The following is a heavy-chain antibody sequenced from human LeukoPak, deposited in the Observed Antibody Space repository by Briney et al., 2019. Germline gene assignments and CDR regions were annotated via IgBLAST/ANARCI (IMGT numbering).Heavy chain of an antibody. CDR2: INPSGGST. CDR3: ARDAGARSSVGLRKYYFDY. Sequence: ASVKVSCKASGHTFTSYYMHWVRQAPGQGLEWMGIINPSGGSTSYAQKFQGRVTMTRDTSTSTVYMELSSLRSEDTAVYYCARDAGARSSVGLRKYYFDYWGQGTLVTVSS. V-gene: IGHV1-46*01. D-gene: IGHD1-26*01. J-gene: IGHJ4*02. CDR1: GHTFTSYY.